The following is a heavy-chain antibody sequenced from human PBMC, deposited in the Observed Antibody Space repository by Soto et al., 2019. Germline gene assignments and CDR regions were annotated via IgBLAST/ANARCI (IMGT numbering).Heavy chain of an antibody. V-gene: IGHV1-69*13. CDR2: IIPIFGTA. D-gene: IGHD4-17*01. CDR1: GGTFSSYA. Sequence: ASVKVSCKASGGTFSSYAISWVRQAPGQGLEWMGGIIPIFGTANYAQKFQGRVTITADESTSTAYMELSSLRSVVTAVYYCARTAAGFDYGGNSMYYYYGMDVWGQGTTVTVSS. J-gene: IGHJ6*02. CDR3: ARTAAGFDYGGNSMYYYYGMDV.